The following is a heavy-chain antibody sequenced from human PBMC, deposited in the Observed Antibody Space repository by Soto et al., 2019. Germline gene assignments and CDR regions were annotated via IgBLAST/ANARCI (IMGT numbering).Heavy chain of an antibody. CDR1: GFTFSSYA. CDR3: AKDREVTIFGVVINGMDV. Sequence: GGSLRLSCAASGFTFSSYAMSWVRQAPGKGLEWVSAISGSGGSTYYADSVKGRFTIPRDNSKNTLYLQMNSLRAEDTAVYYCAKDREVTIFGVVINGMDVWGQGTTVTVSS. V-gene: IGHV3-23*01. D-gene: IGHD3-3*01. J-gene: IGHJ6*02. CDR2: ISGSGGST.